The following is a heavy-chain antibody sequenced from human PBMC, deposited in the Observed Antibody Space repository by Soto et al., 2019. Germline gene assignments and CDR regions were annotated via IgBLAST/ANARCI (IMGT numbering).Heavy chain of an antibody. D-gene: IGHD3-22*01. V-gene: IGHV4-39*01. CDR1: GGSISSSSYY. CDR2: IYYSGST. J-gene: IGHJ4*02. Sequence: SETLSLTCTFSGGSISSSSYYWGWIRQPPGKGLEWIGSIYYSGSTYYNPSLKSRVTISVDTSKNQFSLKLSSMTAADTAVYYCARQRYYDSSGYYPTYYFDYWGQGTLVTVS. CDR3: ARQRYYDSSGYYPTYYFDY.